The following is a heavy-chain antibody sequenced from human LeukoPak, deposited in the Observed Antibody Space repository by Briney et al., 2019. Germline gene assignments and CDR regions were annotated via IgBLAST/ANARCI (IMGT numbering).Heavy chain of an antibody. V-gene: IGHV3-23*01. Sequence: GGSLRLSCTAPGFTFGDYAMSWVRQAPGKGLEWVSAISGSGGSTYYADSVKGRFTISRDNSKNTLYLQMNSLRAEDTAVYYCAKTHYGRPVWGQGTLVTVSS. J-gene: IGHJ4*02. CDR1: GFTFGDYA. D-gene: IGHD4-17*01. CDR2: ISGSGGST. CDR3: AKTHYGRPV.